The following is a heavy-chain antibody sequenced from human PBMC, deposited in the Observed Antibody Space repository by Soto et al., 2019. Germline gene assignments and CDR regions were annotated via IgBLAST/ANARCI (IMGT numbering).Heavy chain of an antibody. Sequence: VASVKVSCKASGYTFTGYYMHWVRQAPGQGLEWMGWINPNSGGTNYAQKFQGWVTMTRDTSISTAYMELSRLRSDDTAVYYCARDRHSYGYMGGNFDYWGQGTLVTVSS. V-gene: IGHV1-2*04. CDR3: ARDRHSYGYMGGNFDY. D-gene: IGHD5-18*01. CDR1: GYTFTGYY. J-gene: IGHJ4*02. CDR2: INPNSGGT.